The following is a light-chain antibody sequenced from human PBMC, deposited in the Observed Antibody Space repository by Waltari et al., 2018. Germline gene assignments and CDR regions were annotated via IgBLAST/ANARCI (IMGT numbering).Light chain of an antibody. J-gene: IGLJ1*01. Sequence: QSALTQPASVSGSPGQSITISCTGTSSDVGGYNWVAWYQQHPGKAPKLMIYAVSNRPSGVSNRVSGAQSGNTASLTISGLQAEDEADYYCCSYTTSSTYFFGTGTKVTVL. CDR2: AVS. CDR1: SSDVGGYNW. V-gene: IGLV2-14*01. CDR3: CSYTTSSTYF.